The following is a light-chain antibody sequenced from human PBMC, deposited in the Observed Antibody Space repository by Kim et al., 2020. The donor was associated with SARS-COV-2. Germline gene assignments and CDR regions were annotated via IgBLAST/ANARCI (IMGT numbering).Light chain of an antibody. CDR2: SYR. CDR1: RIGTKS. J-gene: IGLJ3*02. CDR3: QVWDTNSDHVV. V-gene: IGLV3-21*04. Sequence: SYELTQPPSVSVAPGQTAAITCGGNRIGTKSVHWYQQRPGQAPVVVIYSYRERPSGIPERFSGSNSGSTATLTLSGVGAGDEADYYCQVWDTNSDHVVFG.